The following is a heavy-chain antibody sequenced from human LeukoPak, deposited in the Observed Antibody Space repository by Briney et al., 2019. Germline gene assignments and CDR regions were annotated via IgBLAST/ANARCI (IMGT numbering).Heavy chain of an antibody. CDR3: ARERSLRRIAARRDFDY. D-gene: IGHD6-6*01. CDR1: GYTFTSYD. J-gene: IGHJ4*02. V-gene: IGHV1-8*01. Sequence: ASVKVSCKASGYTFTSYDINWVRQATGQGLEWVGWMNPNSGNTGYAQKFQGRVTMTRNTSISTAYMELSSLRSEDTAVYYCARERSLRRIAARRDFDYRGQGTLVTVSS. CDR2: MNPNSGNT.